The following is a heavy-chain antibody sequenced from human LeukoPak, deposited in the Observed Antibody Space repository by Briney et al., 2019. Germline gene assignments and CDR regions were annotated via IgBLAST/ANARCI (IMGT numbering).Heavy chain of an antibody. V-gene: IGHV3-21*01. CDR3: ARGGRGGVIVTSFDY. J-gene: IGHJ4*02. Sequence: PGGSLRLSCAASGFTFSSYSMNWVRQAPGKGLEWVSSISSSSSYIYYADSVKGRFTISRDNAKNSLYLQMNSLRAEDTAVYYCARGGRGGVIVTSFDYWGQGTLVTVSS. CDR1: GFTFSSYS. D-gene: IGHD3-16*02. CDR2: ISSSSSYI.